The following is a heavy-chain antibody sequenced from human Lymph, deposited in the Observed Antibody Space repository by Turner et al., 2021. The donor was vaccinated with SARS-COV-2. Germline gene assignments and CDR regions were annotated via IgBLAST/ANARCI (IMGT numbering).Heavy chain of an antibody. Sequence: EVQLVESGGGVVKPGGSLRLSCAASGFTFSSYSMNWVRQAPGKGLGWVSSISSRGSYIYYADSVKGRFTISRDNAKNSLYLQMNSLRADDTAVYYCAREKLGELFDYWGQGTLVTVSS. CDR3: AREKLGELFDY. J-gene: IGHJ4*02. CDR2: ISSRGSYI. V-gene: IGHV3-21*01. CDR1: GFTFSSYS. D-gene: IGHD3-10*01.